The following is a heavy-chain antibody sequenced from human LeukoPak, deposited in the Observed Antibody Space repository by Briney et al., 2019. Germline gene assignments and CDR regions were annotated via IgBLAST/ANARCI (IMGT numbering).Heavy chain of an antibody. CDR2: ISYDGSNK. D-gene: IGHD6-13*01. CDR1: GFTFSGYG. Sequence: PGGSLRLSCAASGFTFSGYGMHWVRQAPGKGLEWVAVISYDGSNKYYADSVKGRFTISRDNSKNTLYLQMNSLRAEDTAVYYCAKRGSSSWSTYDYWGQGTLVTVSS. J-gene: IGHJ4*02. V-gene: IGHV3-30*18. CDR3: AKRGSSSWSTYDY.